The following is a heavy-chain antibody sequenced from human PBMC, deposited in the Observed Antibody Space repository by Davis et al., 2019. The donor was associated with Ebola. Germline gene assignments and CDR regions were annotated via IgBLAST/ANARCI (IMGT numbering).Heavy chain of an antibody. CDR3: TRHFVGKLFGMDV. CDR2: IDPSDSYT. Sequence: GESLKISCEGSGYSFPSYWISWVRQMPGKGPEWGVRIDPSDSYTDYSPSFRGHVTISTDKSINTAYLQWNSLKASDTAMYFCTRHFVGKLFGMDVWGQGTMVTVSS. V-gene: IGHV5-10-1*01. J-gene: IGHJ6*02. CDR1: GYSFPSYW. D-gene: IGHD2/OR15-2a*01.